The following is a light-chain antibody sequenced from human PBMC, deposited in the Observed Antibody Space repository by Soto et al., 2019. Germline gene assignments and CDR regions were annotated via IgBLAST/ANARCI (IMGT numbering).Light chain of an antibody. CDR2: EDT. CDR1: SGNIANNF. CDR3: QSYDINDHAV. Sequence: NFMLTQPHSVSESPGRTVTISCTRTSGNIANNFVQCYQLRPVIAPSTVIFEDTRRPSGVPGRFSGSIDSSSNSASLPISGLRAEYEADYYCQSYDINDHAVFGGGNKLAFL. V-gene: IGLV6-57*04. J-gene: IGLJ3*02.